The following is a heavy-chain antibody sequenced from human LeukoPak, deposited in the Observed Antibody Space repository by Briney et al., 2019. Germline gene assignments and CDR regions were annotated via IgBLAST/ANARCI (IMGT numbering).Heavy chain of an antibody. CDR2: ISRSGDGT. Sequence: GGSLRLSCAASGFTFSSYVMNWVRQAPGKGLEWVSGISRSGDGTYYADSVKGRFTVSRDNSDNTLYLQMNTLRVDDTAVYYCARREATDFYFDYWGQGTLVTVSS. J-gene: IGHJ4*02. D-gene: IGHD5-12*01. CDR3: ARREATDFYFDY. V-gene: IGHV3-23*01. CDR1: GFTFSSYV.